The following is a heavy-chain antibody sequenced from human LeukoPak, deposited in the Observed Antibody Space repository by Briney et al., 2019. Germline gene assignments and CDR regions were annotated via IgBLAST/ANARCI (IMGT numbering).Heavy chain of an antibody. J-gene: IGHJ4*02. V-gene: IGHV3-23*01. CDR3: AKTVAQYYDSSGYPSYFDY. CDR2: ISGSGGST. Sequence: GGSLRLSCAASGFTFSSYAMSWVRQAPGEGLGWVSAISGSGGSTYYADSVKGRFTISRDNSKNTLYLQMNSLRAEDTAVYYCAKTVAQYYDSSGYPSYFDYWGQGTLVTVSS. D-gene: IGHD3-22*01. CDR1: GFTFSSYA.